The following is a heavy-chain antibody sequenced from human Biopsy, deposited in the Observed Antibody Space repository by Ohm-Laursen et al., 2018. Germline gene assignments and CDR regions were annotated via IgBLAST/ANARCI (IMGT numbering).Heavy chain of an antibody. J-gene: IGHJ6*02. CDR2: ISEDGTNK. D-gene: IGHD3-10*01. CDR1: GVTSSRYG. CDR3: AKDRGVARTYYYYPYGMDV. V-gene: IGHV3-30*18. Sequence: SLRLSCTASGVTSSRYGMHWVRQAPGKGLEWVASISEDGTNKYYEDSVKGRFTVSRDNSKNTLYLQMNSLRAEDTAVFYCAKDRGVARTYYYYPYGMDVWGQGTKVTVSS.